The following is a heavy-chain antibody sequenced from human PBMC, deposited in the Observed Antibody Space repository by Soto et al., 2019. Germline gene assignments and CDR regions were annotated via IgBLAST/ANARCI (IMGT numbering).Heavy chain of an antibody. V-gene: IGHV3-53*04. CDR3: ARTLREGNYYYYYMDV. Sequence: GGSLRLSCAASGFTVSSNYMSWVRQAPGKGLEWVSVIYSGGSTYYADSVKGRFTISRHNSKNTLYLQMNSLRAEDTAVYYCARTLREGNYYYYYMDVWGKGTTVTVSS. CDR2: IYSGGST. J-gene: IGHJ6*03. D-gene: IGHD1-26*01. CDR1: GFTVSSNY.